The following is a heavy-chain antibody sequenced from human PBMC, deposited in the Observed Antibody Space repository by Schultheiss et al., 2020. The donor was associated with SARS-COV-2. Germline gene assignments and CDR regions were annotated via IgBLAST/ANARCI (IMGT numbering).Heavy chain of an antibody. CDR3: ARDTD. J-gene: IGHJ4*02. CDR2: ISSGSNYI. Sequence: GVLKISCAASGFTFSSYNLIWVRQAPGKGLEWVSSISSGSNYIYYADSLKGRFTVSRDISKNTLYLQMSSLRAEDTAVYYCARDTDWGQGALVTVSS. CDR1: GFTFSSYN. V-gene: IGHV3-21*04.